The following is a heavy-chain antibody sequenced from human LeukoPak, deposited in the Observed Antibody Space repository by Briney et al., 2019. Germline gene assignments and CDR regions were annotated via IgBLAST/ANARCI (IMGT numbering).Heavy chain of an antibody. CDR3: AHRLGYYDSSGYYSDGRFDP. D-gene: IGHD3-22*01. CDR2: IYWDGDK. J-gene: IGHJ5*02. V-gene: IGHV2-5*02. Sequence: SGPTLMKPTQTLTLTCTFSGFSLSSSGVGVGWIRQPPGKALEWLALIYWDGDKYYSPSLKTRLTITKDTSKNHVVLTMTNMDPVDTATYYCAHRLGYYDSSGYYSDGRFDPWGQGTLVTVSS. CDR1: GFSLSSSGVG.